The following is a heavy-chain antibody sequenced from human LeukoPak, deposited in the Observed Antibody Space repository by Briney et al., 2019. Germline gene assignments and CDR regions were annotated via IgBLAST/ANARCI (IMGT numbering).Heavy chain of an antibody. CDR3: ARSSMFRGVTVDY. D-gene: IGHD3-10*01. CDR2: IYGSGST. J-gene: IGHJ4*02. Sequence: PSETLSLTCTVSGGSISSYYWSWIRQPPGKGLEWIGHIYGSGSTNYNPSLKSRVTISVDTSKNQFSLKLSSVTAADTAVYYCARSSMFRGVTVDYWGQGTLVTVSS. CDR1: GGSISSYY. V-gene: IGHV4-59*08.